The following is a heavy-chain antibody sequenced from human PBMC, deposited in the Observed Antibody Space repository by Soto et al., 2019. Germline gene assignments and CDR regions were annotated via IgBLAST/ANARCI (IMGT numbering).Heavy chain of an antibody. V-gene: IGHV3-43*01. CDR3: AKDPHEYFDY. Sequence: GGSLRLSCAASVFTFSSYAMHWVRQGPGKGLEWVALINWDGSSTYYSDSVKGRFTISRDNRKNSLYLQMNSLRTEDTALYYSAKDPHEYFDYWGQGTMVTVSS. CDR2: INWDGSST. J-gene: IGHJ4*02. CDR1: VFTFSSYA.